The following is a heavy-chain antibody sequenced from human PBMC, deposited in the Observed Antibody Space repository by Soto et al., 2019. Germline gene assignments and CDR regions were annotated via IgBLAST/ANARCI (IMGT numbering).Heavy chain of an antibody. Sequence: PGGSLRLSCAASGFIFSRYEMNWVRQAPGKGLEWVSYINTRGNIIHYADSVKGRFTISRDNVENSLYLQMNSLRAEDTAVYYCARDIDYYDSSGYQDYWGQGSLVTVSS. J-gene: IGHJ4*02. CDR1: GFIFSRYE. CDR2: INTRGNII. CDR3: ARDIDYYDSSGYQDY. V-gene: IGHV3-48*03. D-gene: IGHD3-22*01.